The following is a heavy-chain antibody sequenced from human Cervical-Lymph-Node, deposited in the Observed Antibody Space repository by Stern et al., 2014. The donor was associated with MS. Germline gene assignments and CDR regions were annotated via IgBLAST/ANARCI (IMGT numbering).Heavy chain of an antibody. Sequence: DQLVESGAEVKKPGSSVKVSCKASGGTFSIFTFTWVRQAPGQGLEWMGGIIPIFGTAHYALKFQGRVTISTDESTNTGYLELSSLRSEDTAVYYCASRANSRLGAPYQSWGQGTLVTVSS. CDR3: ASRANSRLGAPYQS. D-gene: IGHD2-21*01. CDR2: IIPIFGTA. CDR1: GGTFSIFT. J-gene: IGHJ5*02. V-gene: IGHV1-69*05.